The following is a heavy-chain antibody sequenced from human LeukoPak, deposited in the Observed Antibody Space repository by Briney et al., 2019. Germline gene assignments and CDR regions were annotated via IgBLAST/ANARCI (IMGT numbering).Heavy chain of an antibody. Sequence: GASVKVSCKASGYTFTSYGISRVRQAPGQGLEWMGWISAYNGNTNYPQKFQGRVTMTTDTSTSTAHMELRSLRSDDTAVYYCASGDGTTVQGYYFYGMDVWGQGTTVTVSS. CDR3: ASGDGTTVQGYYFYGMDV. V-gene: IGHV1-18*01. D-gene: IGHD4-11*01. CDR1: GYTFTSYG. J-gene: IGHJ6*02. CDR2: ISAYNGNT.